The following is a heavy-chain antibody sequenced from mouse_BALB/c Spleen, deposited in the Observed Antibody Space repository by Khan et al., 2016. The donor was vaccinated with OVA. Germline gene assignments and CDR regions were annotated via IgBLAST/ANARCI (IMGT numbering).Heavy chain of an antibody. CDR1: GYTFTSYW. D-gene: IGHD4-1*01. Sequence: VQLKQSGTVLARPGASVKMSCKASGYTFTSYWMHWVKQRPGQRLEWIGDIYPGNTDTNYNQKFKGKAKLTAVTSTSTAYMELYSLTNEDSAVYYCTRRNWDVAWFAYWGQGTLVTVSA. CDR3: TRRNWDVAWFAY. V-gene: IGHV1-5*01. CDR2: IYPGNTDT. J-gene: IGHJ3*01.